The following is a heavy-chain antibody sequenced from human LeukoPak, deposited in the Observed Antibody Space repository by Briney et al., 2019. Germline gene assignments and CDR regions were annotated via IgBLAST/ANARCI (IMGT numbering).Heavy chain of an antibody. CDR3: ARPTSSYGYSY. CDR2: IYHSGST. CDR1: GGSISSGGYS. Sequence: NPSETLSLTCAVSGGSISSGGYSWSWIRQPPGKGLEWIGYIYHSGSTNYNPSLKSRVTISVDTSKNQFSLKLSSVTAADTAVYYCARPTSSYGYSYWGQGTLVTVSS. D-gene: IGHD5-18*01. V-gene: IGHV4-30-2*01. J-gene: IGHJ4*02.